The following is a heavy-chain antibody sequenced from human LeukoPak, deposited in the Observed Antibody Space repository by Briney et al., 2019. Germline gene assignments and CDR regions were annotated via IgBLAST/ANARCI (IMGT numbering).Heavy chain of an antibody. J-gene: IGHJ5*02. CDR2: INHSGST. CDR3: ARERGRPIFGVVKHWFDP. V-gene: IGHV4-34*01. Sequence: SETLSLTCAVYGGSFSGYYWSWIRQPPGKGLEWIGEINHSGSTNYNPSLKSRVTISVDTSKNQFSLKVSSVTAADTAVYYCARERGRPIFGVVKHWFDPWGQGNLVTVSS. D-gene: IGHD3-3*01. CDR1: GGSFSGYY.